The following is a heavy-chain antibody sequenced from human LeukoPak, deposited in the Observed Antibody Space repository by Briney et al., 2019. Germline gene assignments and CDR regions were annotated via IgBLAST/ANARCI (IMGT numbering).Heavy chain of an antibody. CDR1: GFTFSNYA. CDR2: LSGTGGST. J-gene: IGHJ6*02. D-gene: IGHD6-19*01. V-gene: IGHV3-23*01. Sequence: GGSLRLSCAASGFTFSNYAMSWVRQAPGKGLEWVSTLSGTGGSTYYADSVKGRFTISRDNSKNTLYLQMNSLRAEDTAVYYCAKHSSGWYGYYYGMDVWGQGTTVTVSS. CDR3: AKHSSGWYGYYYGMDV.